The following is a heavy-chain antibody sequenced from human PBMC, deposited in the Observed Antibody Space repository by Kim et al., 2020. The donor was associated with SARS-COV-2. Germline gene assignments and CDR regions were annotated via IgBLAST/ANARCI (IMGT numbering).Heavy chain of an antibody. Sequence: STNYNPSLKSRVTMSVDTSKSQFSLKLSSVTAADTAVYYCAREIVYYYMDVWGKGTTVTVSS. CDR3: AREIVYYYMDV. V-gene: IGHV4-4*07. CDR2: ST. J-gene: IGHJ6*03. D-gene: IGHD1-26*01.